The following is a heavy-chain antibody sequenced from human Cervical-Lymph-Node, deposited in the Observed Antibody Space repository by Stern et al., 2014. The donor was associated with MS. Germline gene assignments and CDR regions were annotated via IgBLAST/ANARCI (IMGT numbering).Heavy chain of an antibody. CDR2: ISWNSGSI. Sequence: EVQLVESGGGLVQPGRSLRLSCAASGFTFDDYAMHWVRQAPGQGLEWVSGISWNSGSIGYADSVTGRFTISRDNAKNSLYLQMNSLRAEDTALYYCAYANRQFQRLSAFDYWGQGTLVTVSS. CDR3: AYANRQFQRLSAFDY. D-gene: IGHD6-25*01. J-gene: IGHJ4*02. V-gene: IGHV3-9*01. CDR1: GFTFDDYA.